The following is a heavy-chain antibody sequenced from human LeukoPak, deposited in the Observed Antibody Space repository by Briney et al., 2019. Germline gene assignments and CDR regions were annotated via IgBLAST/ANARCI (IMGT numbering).Heavy chain of an antibody. V-gene: IGHV4-59*01. CDR3: VRDPSGSGFAFDS. CDR1: GGSISSYY. Sequence: SETLSLTCTVSGGSISSYYWSWIRQPPGKGLEWIGYIYYSGSTNYNPSLKSRVTISVDTSKNQFSLKLSSVTAADTAVYYCVRDPSGSGFAFDSWGQGALVTVSS. J-gene: IGHJ4*02. CDR2: IYYSGST. D-gene: IGHD1-1*01.